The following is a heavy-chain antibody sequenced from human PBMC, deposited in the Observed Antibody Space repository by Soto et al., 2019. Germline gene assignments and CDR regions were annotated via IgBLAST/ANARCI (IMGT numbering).Heavy chain of an antibody. Sequence: GSLRLSCAASGFTFSSYWMHWVRQAPGKGLVWVARIHDDGSITNYADSVKGRFTISRDNAKNTLHLQMNSLRAEDTAGYSWGRVAGAAAGIGIDHWGQGILVTVSS. CDR1: GFTFSSYW. V-gene: IGHV3-74*01. J-gene: IGHJ4*02. CDR2: IHDDGSIT. D-gene: IGHD6-13*01. CDR3: GRVAGAAAGIGIDH.